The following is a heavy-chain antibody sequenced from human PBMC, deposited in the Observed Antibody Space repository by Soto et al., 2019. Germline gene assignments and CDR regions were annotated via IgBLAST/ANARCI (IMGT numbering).Heavy chain of an antibody. J-gene: IGHJ6*02. CDR3: ARMWAVAGLYYYYGMDV. Sequence: PGGSLRLSCAASGFTFSSYWMHWVRQAPGKGLVWVSRINSDGSSTSYADSVKGRFTISRDNAKNTLYLQMNSLRAEDTAVYYCARMWAVAGLYYYYGMDVWGQWTTVTVSS. V-gene: IGHV3-74*01. CDR1: GFTFSSYW. CDR2: INSDGSST. D-gene: IGHD6-19*01.